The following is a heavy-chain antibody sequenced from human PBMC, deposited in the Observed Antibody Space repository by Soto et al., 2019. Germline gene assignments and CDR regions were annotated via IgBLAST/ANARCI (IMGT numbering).Heavy chain of an antibody. CDR2: ISGSGGST. CDR3: AKGDTRYSYGFSYYYGMDV. Sequence: GGSLRLSCAASGFTFSSYAMSWVRQAPGKGLEWVSAISGSGGSTYYADSVKGRFTISRDNSKNTLYLQMNSLRAEGTAVYYCAKGDTRYSYGFSYYYGMDVWGQGTTVTVS. CDR1: GFTFSSYA. J-gene: IGHJ6*02. D-gene: IGHD5-18*01. V-gene: IGHV3-23*01.